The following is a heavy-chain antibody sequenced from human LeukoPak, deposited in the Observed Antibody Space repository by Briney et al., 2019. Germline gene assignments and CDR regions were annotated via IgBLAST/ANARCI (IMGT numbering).Heavy chain of an antibody. CDR3: ARDGFRSDSSGYYFYNWFGP. V-gene: IGHV3-30*04. CDR1: GFTFSSYA. J-gene: IGHJ5*02. D-gene: IGHD3-22*01. Sequence: GGSLRLSCAASGFTFSSYAMHWVRQAPGKGLEWVAVISYDGSNKYYADSVKGRFTISRDNSKNTLYLQMSSLRAEDTAVYYCARDGFRSDSSGYYFYNWFGPWGQGTLVTVSS. CDR2: ISYDGSNK.